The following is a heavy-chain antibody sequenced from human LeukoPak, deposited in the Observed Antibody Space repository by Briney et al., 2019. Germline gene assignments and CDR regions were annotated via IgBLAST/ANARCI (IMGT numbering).Heavy chain of an antibody. Sequence: GGPLRLSCAASRFTFSSYGMHWVRQAPGKGLEWVAFIRYDGRNKYYADSVKGRFTISRDNSQNTLYLQMNSLRAEDTAVYYCARDLNWNDPFDYWGQGTLVTVSS. CDR2: IRYDGRNK. V-gene: IGHV3-30*02. CDR3: ARDLNWNDPFDY. J-gene: IGHJ4*02. D-gene: IGHD1-20*01. CDR1: RFTFSSYG.